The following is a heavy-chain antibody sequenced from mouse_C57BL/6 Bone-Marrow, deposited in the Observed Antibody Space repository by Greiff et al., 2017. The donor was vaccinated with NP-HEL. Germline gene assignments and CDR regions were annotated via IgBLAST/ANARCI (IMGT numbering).Heavy chain of an antibody. CDR2: IDPSDSYT. CDR3: ARPGWNYAMDY. D-gene: IGHD1-1*02. CDR1: GYTFTSYW. Sequence: VQLQESGAELVMPGASVKLSCKASGYTFTSYWMHWVKQRPGQGLEWIGEIDPSDSYTNYNQKFKGKSTLTVDKSSSTAYMQLSSLTSEDSAVYYCARPGWNYAMDYWGQGTSVTVSS. J-gene: IGHJ4*01. V-gene: IGHV1-69*01.